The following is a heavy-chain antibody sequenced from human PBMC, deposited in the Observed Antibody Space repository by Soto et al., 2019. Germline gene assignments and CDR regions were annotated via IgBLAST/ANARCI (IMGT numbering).Heavy chain of an antibody. Sequence: RASVKVSCKASGGTFSSYAISWVRQGPGQGLEWMGGIIPIFGTANYAQKFQGRVTITADESTSTAYMELSSLRSEDTAVYYCAKQPSIKIFGVVLYGMDVWGQGTTVTVSS. CDR1: GGTFSSYA. CDR2: IIPIFGTA. D-gene: IGHD3-3*01. V-gene: IGHV1-69*13. J-gene: IGHJ6*02. CDR3: AKQPSIKIFGVVLYGMDV.